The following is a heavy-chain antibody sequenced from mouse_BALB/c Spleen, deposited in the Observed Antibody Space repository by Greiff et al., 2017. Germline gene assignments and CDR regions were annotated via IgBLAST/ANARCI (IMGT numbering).Heavy chain of an antibody. CDR3: ARELGRRGYYFDY. CDR2: ISYDGSN. CDR1: GYSITSGYY. Sequence: ESGPGLVKPSQSLSLTCSVTGYSITSGYYWNWIRQFPGNKLEWMGYISYDGSNNYNPSLKNRISITRDTSKNQFFLKLNSVTTEDTATYYCARELGRRGYYFDYWGQGTTLTVSS. D-gene: IGHD4-1*01. V-gene: IGHV3-6*02. J-gene: IGHJ2*01.